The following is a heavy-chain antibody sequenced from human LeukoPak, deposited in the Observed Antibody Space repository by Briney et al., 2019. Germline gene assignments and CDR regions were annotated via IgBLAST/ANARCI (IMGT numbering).Heavy chain of an antibody. CDR1: GGSISSGGYY. V-gene: IGHV4-30-2*01. Sequence: KPSQTLSLTCTVSGGSISSGGYYWSWIRQPPGKGLEWIGYIYHSGSTYYNPSLKGRVTISVDRSKNQFSLKLSSVTAADTAVYYCARARGLTSIAARYWYFDLWGRGTLVTVSS. J-gene: IGHJ2*01. CDR3: ARARGLTSIAARYWYFDL. CDR2: IYHSGST. D-gene: IGHD6-6*01.